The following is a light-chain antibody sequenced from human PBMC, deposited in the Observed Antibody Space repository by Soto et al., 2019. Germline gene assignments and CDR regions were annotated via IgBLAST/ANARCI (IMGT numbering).Light chain of an antibody. CDR1: QSIGSW. CDR2: DAS. V-gene: IGKV1-5*01. J-gene: IGKJ4*01. CDR3: QQYKTFFLT. Sequence: DIQMTQSPSTLSASVGDRVTITCRASQSIGSWLAWYQQKPGKAPKLPIYDASSLESGVPSRFSGSGSGTEFTLTISSLQPDDFASYHCQQYKTFFLTFGGGTKVEIK.